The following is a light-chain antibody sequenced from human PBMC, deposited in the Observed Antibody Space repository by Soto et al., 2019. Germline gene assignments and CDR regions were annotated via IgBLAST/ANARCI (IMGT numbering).Light chain of an antibody. CDR1: SSDIGGYKY. Sequence: QSVLTQPASVSGSPGQSITISCTGSSSDIGGYKYVSWYQQHPGKAPKVMIYEVRSRPSGVSDRFSGSKSGNTASLTISGLQAEDEADYYCSPQTSAGTVVFGGGTKVTVL. CDR3: SPQTSAGTVV. CDR2: EVR. V-gene: IGLV2-14*01. J-gene: IGLJ2*01.